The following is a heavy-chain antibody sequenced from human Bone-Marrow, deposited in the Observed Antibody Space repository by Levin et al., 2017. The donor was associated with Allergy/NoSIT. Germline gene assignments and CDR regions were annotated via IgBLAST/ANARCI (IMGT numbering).Heavy chain of an antibody. J-gene: IGHJ6*02. V-gene: IGHV3-73*01. CDR3: TSSSIAARGYYYGMDV. CDR2: IRSKANSYAT. D-gene: IGHD6-6*01. Sequence: GGSLRLSCAASGFTFSGSAMHWVRQASGKGLEWVGRIRSKANSYATAYAASVKGRFTISRDDSKNTAYLQMNSLKTEDTAVYYCTSSSIAARGYYYGMDVWGQGTTVTVSS. CDR1: GFTFSGSA.